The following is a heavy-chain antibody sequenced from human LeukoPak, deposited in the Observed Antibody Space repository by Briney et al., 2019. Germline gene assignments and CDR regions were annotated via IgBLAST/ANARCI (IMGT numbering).Heavy chain of an antibody. V-gene: IGHV1-46*02. J-gene: IGHJ4*02. CDR3: ARAGSGSSGYDLDQ. CDR2: LNPSGDST. Sequence: ASVKVSCKASGYILNSNYMHWVRQAPGQGPEWMGVLNPSGDSTTSAQKFQGRVTMTRDTSTNTVYMELSSLRSEDMAMYYCARAGSGSSGYDLDQWGQGTLVIVSS. CDR1: GYILNSNY. D-gene: IGHD5-12*01.